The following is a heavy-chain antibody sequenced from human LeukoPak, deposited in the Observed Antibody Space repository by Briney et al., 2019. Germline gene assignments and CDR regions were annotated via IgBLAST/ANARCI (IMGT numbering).Heavy chain of an antibody. V-gene: IGHV3-73*01. CDR3: TRHKAYYYYMDV. Sequence: GGSLRLSCAASGFTFSSYGMHWVRQASGKGLEWVGRIRSKANSYATAYAASVKGRFTISRDDSKNTAYLQMNSLKTEDTAVYYRTRHKAYYYYMDVWGKGTTVTVSS. J-gene: IGHJ6*03. CDR2: IRSKANSYAT. CDR1: GFTFSSYG.